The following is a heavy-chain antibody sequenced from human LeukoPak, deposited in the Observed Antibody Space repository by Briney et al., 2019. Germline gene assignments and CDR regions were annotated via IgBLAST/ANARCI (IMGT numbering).Heavy chain of an antibody. CDR1: GYTFTSYY. CDR2: INPSGGSA. CDR3: ARAGEVVIDY. J-gene: IGHJ4*02. D-gene: IGHD3-22*01. Sequence: ASVTVSFKASGYTFTSYYMHWVRQAPGQGLEWMGIINPSGGSARYAQKFQGRVTMTRDTSTSTVYMELSSLRSEDTAVYYCARAGEVVIDYWGQGTLVTVSS. V-gene: IGHV1-46*01.